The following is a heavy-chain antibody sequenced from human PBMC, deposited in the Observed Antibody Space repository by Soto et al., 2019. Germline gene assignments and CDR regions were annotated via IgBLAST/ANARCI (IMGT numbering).Heavy chain of an antibody. D-gene: IGHD3-10*01. CDR3: ATALVRFGALLFDY. Sequence: QVQLQESGPGLVKPSETLSLTCTVSGGSISSYYWSWIRQPPGQGLEWIGYIYYSGSTNYNPSLKSRVTISVDTSKNQFSLKLSSVTAADTAVYYCATALVRFGALLFDYWGQGTLVTVSS. V-gene: IGHV4-59*01. J-gene: IGHJ4*02. CDR2: IYYSGST. CDR1: GGSISSYY.